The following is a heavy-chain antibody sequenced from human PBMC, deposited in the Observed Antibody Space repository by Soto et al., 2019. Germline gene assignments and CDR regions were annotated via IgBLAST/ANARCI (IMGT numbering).Heavy chain of an antibody. V-gene: IGHV3-30*18. D-gene: IGHD6-6*01. CDR2: ISNDGINK. CDR1: GFTFRTYG. Sequence: QVQLVESGGGVVQPGRSLRLSCAVSGFTFRTYGMHWVRQAPGKGLEWLAVISNDGINKYYADSVKGRFTIFRDNSRDTLFLQMNSLRGEDTAIYYCAKVIRADSTSFNFYYYSGLDVWGQGTTVTVSS. J-gene: IGHJ6*02. CDR3: AKVIRADSTSFNFYYYSGLDV.